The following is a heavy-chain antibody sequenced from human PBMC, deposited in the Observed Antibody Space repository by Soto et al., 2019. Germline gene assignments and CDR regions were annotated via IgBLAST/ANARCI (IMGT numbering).Heavy chain of an antibody. CDR1: GGSISSYY. J-gene: IGHJ6*02. CDR3: ARSVRVAPMDV. Sequence: ETPSLSCTVSGGSISSYYWGWIRQPPGKGLEWIGYIYYSGSTNYNPSLKSRVSISVDRSQKHLSLKLRSVTAADTAVYYCARSVRVAPMDVWGQGTTVTVSS. D-gene: IGHD2-15*01. V-gene: IGHV4-59*01. CDR2: IYYSGST.